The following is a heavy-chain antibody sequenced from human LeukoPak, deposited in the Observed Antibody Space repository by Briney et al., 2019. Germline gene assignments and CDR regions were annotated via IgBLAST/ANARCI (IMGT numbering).Heavy chain of an antibody. V-gene: IGHV1-18*01. Sequence: GASVKVSRKASGYSFTSYCLTWVRHAPGQGLEWMGWITAYNGNTELAQNLQGRVTMSIDTSTSTAYMELRSLRSDDTAVYYCAGDTVTTANFDYWGPGTLVTVSS. CDR3: AGDTVTTANFDY. J-gene: IGHJ4*02. D-gene: IGHD4-17*01. CDR1: GYSFTSYC. CDR2: ITAYNGNT.